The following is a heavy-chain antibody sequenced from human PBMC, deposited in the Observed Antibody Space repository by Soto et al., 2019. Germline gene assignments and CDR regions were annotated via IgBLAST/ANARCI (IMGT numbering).Heavy chain of an antibody. J-gene: IGHJ1*01. CDR1: GFTFDDYA. D-gene: IGHD3-3*01. CDR2: INWNSGRI. Sequence: EVQLVESGGGLVQPGRSLRLSCAASGFTFDDYAMHWVRQVPGKGLEWVSGINWNSGRIGYADSVKGRFCISRDNAKNTLHMQMNSLRPEDTSFYYCVKDESITFYSGQFRHWSLGTLVPISS. CDR3: VKDESITFYSGQFRH. V-gene: IGHV3-9*01.